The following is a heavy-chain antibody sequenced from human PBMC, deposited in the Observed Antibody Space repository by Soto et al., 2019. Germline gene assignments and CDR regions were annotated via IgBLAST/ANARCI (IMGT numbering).Heavy chain of an antibody. CDR1: GRTFNINADF. CDR2: IDNGGNT. V-gene: IGHV4-39*01. Sequence: PSETLSLTCTVSGRTFNINADFWYLAWIRQPPGKGLEWIWSIDNGGNTHYNAPLKSRVIISADTSKNQFSLSLNSVTAADTAVYYCVKRSLLMAPTWGQGIQVTVSS. D-gene: IGHD1-26*01. J-gene: IGHJ4*02. CDR3: VKRSLLMAPT.